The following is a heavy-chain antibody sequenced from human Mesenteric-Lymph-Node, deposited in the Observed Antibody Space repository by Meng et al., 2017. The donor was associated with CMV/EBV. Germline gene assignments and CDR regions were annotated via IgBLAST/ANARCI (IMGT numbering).Heavy chain of an antibody. Sequence: SETLSLTCAVSGGSISSSNWWSWVRQPPGKGLEWIGEIYHSGSTNYNPSLKSRVTISVDKSKNQFSLKLSSVTAADTAVYYCARATRDYYDSSGYYRGSAFDIWGQGTMVTVSS. V-gene: IGHV4-4*02. J-gene: IGHJ3*02. CDR1: GGSISSSNW. CDR2: IYHSGST. D-gene: IGHD3-22*01. CDR3: ARATRDYYDSSGYYRGSAFDI.